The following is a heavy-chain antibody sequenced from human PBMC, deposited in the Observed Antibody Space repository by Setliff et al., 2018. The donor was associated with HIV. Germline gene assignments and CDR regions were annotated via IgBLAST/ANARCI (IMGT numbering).Heavy chain of an antibody. V-gene: IGHV4-38-2*02. CDR1: GYSISSGYY. Sequence: PSETLSLTCTVSGYSISSGYYWGWIRQPPGKGLEWIGSIYHSGSTYYSPSLKSRVTISLDTSKNQFSLKLTSVTAADTAVYYCARDALETFSRDNSGWFFDYWGQGTLVTVSS. D-gene: IGHD6-19*01. CDR2: IYHSGST. CDR3: ARDALETFSRDNSGWFFDY. J-gene: IGHJ4*02.